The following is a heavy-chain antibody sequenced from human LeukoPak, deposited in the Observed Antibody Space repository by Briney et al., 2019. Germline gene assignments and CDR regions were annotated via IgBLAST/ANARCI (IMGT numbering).Heavy chain of an antibody. J-gene: IGHJ4*02. V-gene: IGHV4-28*01. CDR1: GYSISSSNW. Sequence: SETLSLTCAVSGYSISSSNWWGWIRQPPGKGLEWIGYIYYSGTTHYNPSLKSRVTISIDTSKNQFSLNLSSVTAADTAVYYCARQGTYYYDSTKFTFDYWGQGTLVSVSS. CDR2: IYYSGTT. CDR3: ARQGTYYYDSTKFTFDY. D-gene: IGHD3-22*01.